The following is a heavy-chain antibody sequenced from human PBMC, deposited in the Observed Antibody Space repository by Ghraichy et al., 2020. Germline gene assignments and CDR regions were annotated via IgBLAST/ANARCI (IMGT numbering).Heavy chain of an antibody. V-gene: IGHV3-7*01. CDR2: IQQDGSEK. D-gene: IGHD6-13*01. CDR3: ARVAGSDGVSWYYFDF. Sequence: GGSLRLSCAVSGFTFSGYWMSWVRQAPGKGLEWVAKIQQDGSEKYYVDSVKGRFTISRDNARNLLYLQMNSLGVEDTAVYYCARVAGSDGVSWYYFDFWGQGTLVTVSS. CDR1: GFTFSGYW. J-gene: IGHJ4*02.